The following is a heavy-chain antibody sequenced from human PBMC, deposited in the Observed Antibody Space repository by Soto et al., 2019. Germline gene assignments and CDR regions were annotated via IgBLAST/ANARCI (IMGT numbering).Heavy chain of an antibody. V-gene: IGHV5-51*01. J-gene: IGHJ4*02. CDR2: IYPGDSET. Sequence: GESLKISCKASGYTFSSHWIGWVRQMPGRGLEWMGIIYPGDSETTYSPSFQGQVTISADKSISTAYLQWSSLKASDTAMYYCAKSTYGFSDFWGKGTLVPVSP. CDR3: AKSTYGFSDF. CDR1: GYTFSSHW. D-gene: IGHD3-10*01.